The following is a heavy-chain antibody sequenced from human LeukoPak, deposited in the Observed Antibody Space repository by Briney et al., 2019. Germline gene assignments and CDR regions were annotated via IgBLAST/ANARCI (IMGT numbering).Heavy chain of an antibody. Sequence: PGGSLRLSCGASGFTFSTYGMTWVRQAPGKGLEWVSGMSDSGTNTYYADSVKGRFTISRDNSKNTLYLQMNSLRAEDTAVYYCAKTGITMVRGVIITTGYYYYYMDVWGKGTTVTVSS. CDR2: MSDSGTNT. J-gene: IGHJ6*03. CDR1: GFTFSTYG. CDR3: AKTGITMVRGVIITTGYYYYYMDV. V-gene: IGHV3-23*01. D-gene: IGHD3-10*01.